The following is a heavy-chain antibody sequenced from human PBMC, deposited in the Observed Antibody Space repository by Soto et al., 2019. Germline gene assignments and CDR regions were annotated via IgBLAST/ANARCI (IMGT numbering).Heavy chain of an antibody. CDR3: ANHYYDSSGYYGDAFDI. CDR1: GFTFSNYA. J-gene: IGHJ3*02. CDR2: ISGGSGDST. D-gene: IGHD3-22*01. V-gene: IGHV3-23*01. Sequence: GGSLRLSCAASGFTFSNYAMNWVRQAPGKGLEWVSGISGGSGDSTFYADSVRGRFTISRDNSKDILYLQMNSLRAEDTAVYYCANHYYDSSGYYGDAFDIWGQGTMVTVSS.